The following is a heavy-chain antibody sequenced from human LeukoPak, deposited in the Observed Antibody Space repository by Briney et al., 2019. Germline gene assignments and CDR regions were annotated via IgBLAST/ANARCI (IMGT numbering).Heavy chain of an antibody. CDR1: GGSLSSYY. Sequence: PSETLSLTCTVSGGSLSSYYWSWIRQPPGKGPEWIGYVYNTGTTRYNPSLKSRVTISVDTSKNQISLKLGSVTAADTAVYYCARDIAAAGHFDYWGQGTLVTVSS. J-gene: IGHJ4*02. V-gene: IGHV4-4*08. D-gene: IGHD6-13*01. CDR3: ARDIAAAGHFDY. CDR2: VYNTGTT.